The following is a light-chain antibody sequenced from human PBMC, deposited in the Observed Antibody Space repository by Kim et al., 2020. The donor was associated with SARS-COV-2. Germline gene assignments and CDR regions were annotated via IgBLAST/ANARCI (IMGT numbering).Light chain of an antibody. CDR2: GTN. Sequence: SSELTQDPAVSVAMGQTVRITCQGDSLRSYYASWYQQKPGQGPVLVIYGTNNRPSGIPDRFSGSSSGNTASFTIPGAQAEDEADYYCNYRDSSGNHLFGGGTQRTVL. CDR3: NYRDSSGNHL. J-gene: IGLJ3*02. V-gene: IGLV3-19*01. CDR1: SLRSYY.